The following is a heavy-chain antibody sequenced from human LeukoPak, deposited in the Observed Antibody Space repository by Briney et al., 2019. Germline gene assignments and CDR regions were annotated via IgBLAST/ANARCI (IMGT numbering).Heavy chain of an antibody. Sequence: GESLKISCKHSEYSFPNYCIGWVRQMPGKGLEWMGTIYPDDSDTRYSPSFQGQVTISADRSISTAYQQWSSLKASDTAMYYCAIGRGGQQLGDYWGQGTLVTVSS. J-gene: IGHJ4*02. CDR3: AIGRGGQQLGDY. CDR2: IYPDDSDT. D-gene: IGHD6-13*01. V-gene: IGHV5-51*01. CDR1: EYSFPNYC.